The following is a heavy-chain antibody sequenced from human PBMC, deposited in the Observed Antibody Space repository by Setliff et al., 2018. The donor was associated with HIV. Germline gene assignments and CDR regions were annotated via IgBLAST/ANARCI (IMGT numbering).Heavy chain of an antibody. V-gene: IGHV4-34*01. CDR2: INHSGST. CDR1: GGSFSGYY. Sequence: SETLSLTCAVYGGSFSGYYWSWIRQPPGKGLEWIGEINHSGSTNYNPSLKSRVTISVDTSKNQFSLKLSSVTAADTAVYYCARARNISWLGSSTRNNWFDPWGQETLVTVSS. CDR3: ARARNISWLGSSTRNNWFDP. D-gene: IGHD3-22*01. J-gene: IGHJ5*02.